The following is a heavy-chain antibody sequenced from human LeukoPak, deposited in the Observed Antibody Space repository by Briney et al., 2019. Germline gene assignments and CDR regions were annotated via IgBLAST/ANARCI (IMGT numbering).Heavy chain of an antibody. J-gene: IGHJ4*02. D-gene: IGHD3-16*01. CDR2: ISSSSSYI. CDR3: ARGSIMITFGGVPYYFDY. CDR1: GFTFSSYS. V-gene: IGHV3-21*01. Sequence: GRSLRLSCAASGFTFSSYSMNWVRQAPGKGLEWVSSISSSSSYIYYADSVKGRFTISRDNAKNSLYLQMNSLRAEDTAVYYCARGSIMITFGGVPYYFDYWGQGTLVTVSS.